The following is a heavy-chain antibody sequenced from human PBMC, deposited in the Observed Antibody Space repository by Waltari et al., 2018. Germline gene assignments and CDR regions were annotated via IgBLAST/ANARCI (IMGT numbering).Heavy chain of an antibody. CDR1: GGSISSGRYY. J-gene: IGHJ4*02. CDR2: IYTSGST. V-gene: IGHV4-61*02. CDR3: ARVRGGNHDY. Sequence: QVQLQESGPGLVKPSQTLSLTCTVSGGSISSGRYYWSWIRQPAGKGLEWIGRIYTSGSTNYNPSLKSRVTISVDTSKNQFALKLSSVTAADTAVYYCARVRGGNHDYWGQGTLVTVSS. D-gene: IGHD3-10*01.